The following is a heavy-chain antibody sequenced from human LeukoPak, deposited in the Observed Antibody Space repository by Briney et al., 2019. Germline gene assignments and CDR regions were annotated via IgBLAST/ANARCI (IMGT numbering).Heavy chain of an antibody. CDR1: GFSFSSAW. Sequence: GGSLILSCAASGFSFSSAWMSWVRQAPGKGLEWVGRIKSKTDGGTADYAAPVKGRFTISRDDSKNTLYLQMNSLKTEDTAVYYCTTDIRWELHLGYWGQGALVTVSS. V-gene: IGHV3-15*01. CDR3: TTDIRWELHLGY. J-gene: IGHJ4*02. D-gene: IGHD1-26*01. CDR2: IKSKTDGGTA.